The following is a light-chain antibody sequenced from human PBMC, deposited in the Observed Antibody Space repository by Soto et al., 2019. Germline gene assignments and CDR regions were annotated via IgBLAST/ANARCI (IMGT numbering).Light chain of an antibody. CDR2: AAS. CDR3: QQYGSSPIT. CDR1: QSVSSSY. V-gene: IGKV3-20*01. Sequence: EIVMTQSPATLSVSPGERATLSCRARQSVSSSYLAWFQQKPGHAPSLLIYAASSRATGIPDRFSGSGSETDFTLTISRLEPEDFAMYYCQQYGSSPITFGQGTRLEIK. J-gene: IGKJ5*01.